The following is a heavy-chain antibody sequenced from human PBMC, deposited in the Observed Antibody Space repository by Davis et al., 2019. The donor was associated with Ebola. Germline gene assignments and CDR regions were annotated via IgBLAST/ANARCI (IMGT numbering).Heavy chain of an antibody. D-gene: IGHD3-3*01. J-gene: IGHJ6*02. Sequence: GGSLRLSCTASGFTFGDYAMSWVRQAPGKGLEWVANIKQDGSEKYYVDSVKGRFTISRDNAKNSLYLQMNSLRAEDTAVYYCARLFGVVYHGMDVWGQGTTVTVSS. CDR1: GFTFGDYA. CDR3: ARLFGVVYHGMDV. V-gene: IGHV3-7*03. CDR2: IKQDGSEK.